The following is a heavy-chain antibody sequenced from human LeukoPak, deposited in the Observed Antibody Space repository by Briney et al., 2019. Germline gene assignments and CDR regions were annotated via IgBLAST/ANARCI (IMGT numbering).Heavy chain of an antibody. CDR3: ARDYYDSSGYQSYFDY. D-gene: IGHD3-22*01. V-gene: IGHV3-21*01. J-gene: IGHJ4*02. CDR1: GFTFSSYS. Sequence: GGSLRLSCAASGFTFSSYSMNWVRQAPGKGLEWVSSISSSSSYIYYADSVKGRFTISRDNAKSSLYLQMNSLRAEDTAVYYCARDYYDSSGYQSYFDYWGQGTLVTVSS. CDR2: ISSSSSYI.